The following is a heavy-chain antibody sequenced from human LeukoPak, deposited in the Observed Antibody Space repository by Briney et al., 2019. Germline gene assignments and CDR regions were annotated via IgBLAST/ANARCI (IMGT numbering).Heavy chain of an antibody. D-gene: IGHD3-22*01. J-gene: IGHJ4*02. V-gene: IGHV3-23*01. CDR1: GFTFSSYA. CDR3: AKDRNEYYYDSSGYYPYY. CDR2: ISGSGGST. Sequence: GGSLRLSCAASGFTFSSYAMSWVRQAPGKGLEWVSAISGSGGSTYYADSVKGRFTISRDNSKNTLYLQMNSLRAEDTAVYYCAKDRNEYYYDSSGYYPYYWGQGTLVTVSS.